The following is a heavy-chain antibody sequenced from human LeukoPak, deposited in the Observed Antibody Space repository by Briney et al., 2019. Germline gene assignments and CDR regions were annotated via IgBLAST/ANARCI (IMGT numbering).Heavy chain of an antibody. CDR2: INPSGGST. CDR1: GYTFTSYY. D-gene: IGHD3-10*01. CDR3: ARITMVRGVIFDWYFDL. Sequence: ASVKVSCKASGYTFTSYYMHWVRQAPGQGLEGMGIINPSGGSTSYAQKFQGRVTMTRDMSTSTAYMELRSLRSDDTAVYYCARITMVRGVIFDWYFDLWGRGTLVTVSS. V-gene: IGHV1-46*01. J-gene: IGHJ2*01.